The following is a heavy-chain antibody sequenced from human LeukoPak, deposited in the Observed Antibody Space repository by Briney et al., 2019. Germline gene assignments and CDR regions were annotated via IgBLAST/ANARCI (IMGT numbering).Heavy chain of an antibody. D-gene: IGHD3-10*02. V-gene: IGHV3-48*04. J-gene: IGHJ6*04. CDR2: ISSSGSTI. CDR1: GFTYSHNG. Sequence: QAGGSLRLSCVASGFTYSHNGMHWVRQAPGKGLEWVSYISSSGSTIYYADSVKGRFTISRDNAKNSLYMQMNSLRAEDTAVYYCAELGITMIGGVWGKGTTVTISS. CDR3: AELGITMIGGV.